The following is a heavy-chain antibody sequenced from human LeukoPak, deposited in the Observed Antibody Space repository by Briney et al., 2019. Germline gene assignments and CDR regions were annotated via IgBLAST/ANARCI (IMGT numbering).Heavy chain of an antibody. Sequence: SQTLSLTCAVSGGSISSGGYSWSWIRQPPGKGLEWIGYIYHSGSTYYNPSLKSRVTISVDRSKNQFSLKLSSVTAADTAVYYCARGVSNYWFDPWGQGTLVTVSS. CDR1: GGSISSGGYS. CDR3: ARGVSNYWFDP. CDR2: IYHSGST. D-gene: IGHD5/OR15-5a*01. J-gene: IGHJ5*02. V-gene: IGHV4-30-2*01.